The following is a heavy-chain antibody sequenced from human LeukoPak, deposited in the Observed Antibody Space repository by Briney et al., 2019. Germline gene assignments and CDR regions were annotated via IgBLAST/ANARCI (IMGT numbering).Heavy chain of an antibody. CDR2: MSPKTGNT. CDR1: GYSFTSYD. CDR3: ARLISGVAYGIGY. D-gene: IGHD4-17*01. Sequence: GASVKVSCKASGYSFTSYDFNWVRQATGQGLEWMGWMSPKTGNTGYAQKFQGRVTMTRNTSISTAYMELTSLRSEDTAVYFCARLISGVAYGIGYWGQGTPVIVSS. V-gene: IGHV1-8*02. J-gene: IGHJ4*02.